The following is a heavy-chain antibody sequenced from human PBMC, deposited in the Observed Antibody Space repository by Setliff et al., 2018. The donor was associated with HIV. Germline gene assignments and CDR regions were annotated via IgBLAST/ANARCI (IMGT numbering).Heavy chain of an antibody. V-gene: IGHV4-4*09. CDR3: ATLDPSGGNFLAY. CDR2: IHASGEA. J-gene: IGHJ4*02. CDR1: GDTDFY. D-gene: IGHD2-21*02. Sequence: PSETLSLTCTVSGDTDFYWSWIRQSPGKGLEWIGYIHASGEANYNPSLKSRVTISLDTSKMQFSLRLTSVTAADTAVYYCATLDPSGGNFLAYWGQGTLVTVSS.